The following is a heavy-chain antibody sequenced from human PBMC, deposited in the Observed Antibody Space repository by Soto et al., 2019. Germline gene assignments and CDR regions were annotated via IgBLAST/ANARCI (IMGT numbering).Heavy chain of an antibody. V-gene: IGHV5-51*01. CDR2: IYPGDSDT. Sequence: GESLKISCKGSGYSFTSYWIGWVRQMPGKGLEWMGIIYPGDSDTRYSPSFQGQVTISADKSISTAYLQWSSLKASDTAMYYCARQDDYDILTGYYRDYWGQGTLVTVSS. CDR1: GYSFTSYW. D-gene: IGHD3-9*01. CDR3: ARQDDYDILTGYYRDY. J-gene: IGHJ4*02.